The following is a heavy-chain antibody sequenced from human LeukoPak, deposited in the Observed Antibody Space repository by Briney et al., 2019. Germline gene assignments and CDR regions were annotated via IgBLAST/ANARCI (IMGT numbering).Heavy chain of an antibody. J-gene: IGHJ4*02. CDR2: IYYSGST. CDR3: ARELVTMVRGVIITIRIDY. D-gene: IGHD3-10*01. V-gene: IGHV4-59*12. CDR1: GGSISSYY. Sequence: SETLSLTCTVSGGSISSYYWSWIRQPPGKGLEWIGYIYYSGSTNYNPSLKSRVTISVDTSKNQFSLKLSSVTAADTAVYYCARELVTMVRGVIITIRIDYWGQGTLVTVSS.